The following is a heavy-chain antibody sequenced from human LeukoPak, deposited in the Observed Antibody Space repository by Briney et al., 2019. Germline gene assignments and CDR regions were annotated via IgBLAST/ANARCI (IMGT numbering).Heavy chain of an antibody. CDR1: GFTFSSYA. V-gene: IGHV3-30-3*01. CDR2: ISYDGSNK. Sequence: GGSLRLSCAASGFTFSSYAMHWVRQAPGKGLEWVAVISYDGSNKYYADSVKGRFTISRDNSKNTLYLQMNSLRAEDTAVYYCARDRGYDFWSGYYRIDYWGQGTLVTVSS. D-gene: IGHD3-3*01. J-gene: IGHJ4*02. CDR3: ARDRGYDFWSGYYRIDY.